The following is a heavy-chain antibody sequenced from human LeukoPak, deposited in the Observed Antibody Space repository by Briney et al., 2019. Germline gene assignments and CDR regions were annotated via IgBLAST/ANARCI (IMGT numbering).Heavy chain of an antibody. CDR2: INAGNGNT. CDR3: AREFGDSSSWYPGWVRENWFDP. CDR1: GYTFTSYA. V-gene: IGHV1-3*03. D-gene: IGHD6-13*01. J-gene: IGHJ5*02. Sequence: GASVTVSCKASGYTFTSYAMHWVRQAPGQRLEWMGWINAGNGNTKYSQEFQGRVTITRDTSASTAYMELSSLRSEDMAVYYCAREFGDSSSWYPGWVRENWFDPWGQGTLVTVSS.